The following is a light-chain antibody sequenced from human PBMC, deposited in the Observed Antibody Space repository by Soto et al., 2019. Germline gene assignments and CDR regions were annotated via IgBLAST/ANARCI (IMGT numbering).Light chain of an antibody. CDR3: QQYNELPVT. Sequence: EIVMTQSPVTLSVSPGERASLPCMASQSVSGSLAWYQQKPGQTPRILIYGASTRATGIPARFSGSGSGTEFTLTISSLQSEDFAVYYCQQYNELPVTFGGGTKVEIK. V-gene: IGKV3-15*01. CDR2: GAS. J-gene: IGKJ4*01. CDR1: QSVSGS.